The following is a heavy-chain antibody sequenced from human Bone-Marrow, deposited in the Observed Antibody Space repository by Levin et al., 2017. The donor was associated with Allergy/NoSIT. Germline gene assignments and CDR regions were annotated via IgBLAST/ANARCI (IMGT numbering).Heavy chain of an antibody. CDR2: ISSGSSYI. D-gene: IGHD1-26*01. V-gene: IGHV3-21*01. J-gene: IGHJ4*02. Sequence: TGGSLRLSCEASGFTFGHYSMSWVRQAPGKGLEWVSSISSGSSYIYYADSVKGRFTISRDNAKNSLFLQMDSLRAEDTAVYYCAMIVGDTTRDPKHGYWGQGTLVTVSS. CDR3: AMIVGDTTRDPKHGY. CDR1: GFTFGHYS.